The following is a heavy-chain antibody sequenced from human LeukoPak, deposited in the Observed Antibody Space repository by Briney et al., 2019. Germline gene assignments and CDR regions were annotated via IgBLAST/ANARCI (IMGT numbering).Heavy chain of an antibody. J-gene: IGHJ5*02. V-gene: IGHV6-1*01. CDR1: GDSVSSNSAA. Sequence: SQTLSLTCAISGDSVSSNSAAWNWIRQSPSRGLEWLGRTYYRSKWYNDYAVSVKSRITIIPDTSKNQFSLQLNSVTPEDTAVYYCARDRSSWYELFDWFDPWGQGTLVTVSS. CDR2: TYYRSKWYN. D-gene: IGHD6-13*01. CDR3: ARDRSSWYELFDWFDP.